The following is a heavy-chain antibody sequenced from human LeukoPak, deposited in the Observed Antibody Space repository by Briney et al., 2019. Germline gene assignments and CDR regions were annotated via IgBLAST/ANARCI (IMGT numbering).Heavy chain of an antibody. CDR3: ARGVAGIYYYYYMDV. Sequence: GASVKVSCKASGYTFTCYYIHWVRQAPGQGLEWMGLFNPNSGDTNYAQKFQGEVTMTRDTSISTAYMELSRLRSDATAVYYCARGVAGIYYYYYMDVWGKGTTVTVSS. CDR2: FNPNSGDT. J-gene: IGHJ6*03. D-gene: IGHD3-10*01. V-gene: IGHV1-2*02. CDR1: GYTFTCYY.